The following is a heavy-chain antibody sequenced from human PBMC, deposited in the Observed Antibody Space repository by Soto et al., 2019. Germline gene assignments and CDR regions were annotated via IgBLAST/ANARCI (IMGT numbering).Heavy chain of an antibody. J-gene: IGHJ6*02. Sequence: SSATRSITWTVSGGSISTYFWSWIRQPAGGGLEWIGRIYTTGSTNYNPSLRSRVTMSLDTSRNQFSLKLSSVTAADTAVYYCAREGGYFDSSGSGVYHYHGVDVWGQGTTVTVSS. V-gene: IGHV4-4*07. CDR3: AREGGYFDSSGSGVYHYHGVDV. CDR2: IYTTGST. CDR1: GGSISTYF. D-gene: IGHD3-22*01.